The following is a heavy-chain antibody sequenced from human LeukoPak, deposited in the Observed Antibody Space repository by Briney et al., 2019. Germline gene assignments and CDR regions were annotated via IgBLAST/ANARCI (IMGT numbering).Heavy chain of an antibody. Sequence: PGGSLRLSCAASGFTFSNYAMHWVRQAPGKGPEWVTLISYVGSNKYYADSVKGRFTISRDNSKNTLYLQMNSLRAEDTAVYYCATGASTYYYDTSGPYWGQGTLVTVSS. CDR2: ISYVGSNK. J-gene: IGHJ4*02. CDR3: ATGASTYYYDTSGPY. V-gene: IGHV3-30-3*01. D-gene: IGHD3-22*01. CDR1: GFTFSNYA.